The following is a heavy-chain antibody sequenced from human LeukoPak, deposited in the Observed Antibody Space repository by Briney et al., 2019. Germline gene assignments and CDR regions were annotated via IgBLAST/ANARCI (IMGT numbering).Heavy chain of an antibody. Sequence: PGGSLRLSCAASGFTVSSNYMSWVRQAPGKGLEWVSVIYSGGSTYYADSVKGRFTISRDNSKNTLHLQMNSLRAEDTAVYYCARCDSSGYYYYYGMDVWGQGTTVTVSS. CDR2: IYSGGST. J-gene: IGHJ6*02. D-gene: IGHD3-22*01. V-gene: IGHV3-66*01. CDR1: GFTVSSNY. CDR3: ARCDSSGYYYYYGMDV.